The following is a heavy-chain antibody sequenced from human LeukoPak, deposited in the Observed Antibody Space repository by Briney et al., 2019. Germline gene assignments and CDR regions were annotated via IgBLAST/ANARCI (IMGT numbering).Heavy chain of an antibody. CDR1: GFTFSSYA. D-gene: IGHD6-13*01. Sequence: PGGSLRLSCAASGFTFSSYAIHWVRQAPGKGLEWVAVTVFDGSNEYYADSVKGRFTISRDNSKNTVYLQMGGLRPEDTAVYYCARAPGGRSWYYFDYWGQGALVTVSS. V-gene: IGHV3-30*04. CDR3: ARAPGGRSWYYFDY. J-gene: IGHJ4*02. CDR2: TVFDGSNE.